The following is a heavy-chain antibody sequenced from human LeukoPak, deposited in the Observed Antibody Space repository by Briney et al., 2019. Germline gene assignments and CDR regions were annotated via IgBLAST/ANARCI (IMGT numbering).Heavy chain of an antibody. CDR3: ARDGYYGSGSYPNWFDP. CDR1: GYTITSYA. J-gene: IGHJ5*02. D-gene: IGHD3-10*01. Sequence: ASVKVSCKASGYTITSYAMNWVRQAPGQGLECMGWINTNTGNPTYAQGFTGRFVFSLDTSVSTAYLQISTLKAEDTAVYYCARDGYYGSGSYPNWFDPWGQGTLVTVSS. V-gene: IGHV7-4-1*02. CDR2: INTNTGNP.